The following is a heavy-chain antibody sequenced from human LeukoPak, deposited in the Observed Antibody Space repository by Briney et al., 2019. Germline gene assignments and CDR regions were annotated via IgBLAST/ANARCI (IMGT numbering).Heavy chain of an antibody. D-gene: IGHD6-13*01. V-gene: IGHV4-38-2*02. CDR1: GYSISSGYY. CDR2: MYHGGST. CDR3: ARGVAAAGVPTEYFQH. J-gene: IGHJ1*01. Sequence: PSETLSLTCTVSGYSISSGYYWGWIRQPPGKGLEWIGSMYHGGSTYFNPSLKSRVTISGDTSKNQFSLKLSSVTAADTAAYYCARGVAAAGVPTEYFQHWGQGTLVTVSS.